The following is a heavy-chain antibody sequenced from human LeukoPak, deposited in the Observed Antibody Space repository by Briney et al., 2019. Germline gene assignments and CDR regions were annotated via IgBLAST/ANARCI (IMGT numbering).Heavy chain of an antibody. D-gene: IGHD3-16*01. CDR2: ISYDGSNK. CDR3: ARGWGDAFDI. V-gene: IGHV3-30-3*01. CDR1: GFTFSSYS. Sequence: GGSLRLSCAASGFTFSSYSMHWVRQAPGKWLEWVAVISYDGSNKYYADSVKGRFTISRDNSKNTLYLQMNSLRAEDTAVYYCARGWGDAFDIWGQGTMVTVSS. J-gene: IGHJ3*02.